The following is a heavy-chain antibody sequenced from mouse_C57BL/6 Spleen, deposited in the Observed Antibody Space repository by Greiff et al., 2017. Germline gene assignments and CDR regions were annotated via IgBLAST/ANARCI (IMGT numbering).Heavy chain of an antibody. CDR2: IYPGSGST. CDR3: ARSPFYDYDEEAFAY. V-gene: IGHV1-55*01. Sequence: VQLQQPGAELVKPGASVKMSCKASGYTFTSYWITWVKQRPGQGLEWIGDIYPGSGSTNYNEKFKGKATLTVDTSSSTAYMQLSSLTSEDSAVYYCARSPFYDYDEEAFAYWGQGTLVTVSA. CDR1: GYTFTSYW. J-gene: IGHJ3*01. D-gene: IGHD2-4*01.